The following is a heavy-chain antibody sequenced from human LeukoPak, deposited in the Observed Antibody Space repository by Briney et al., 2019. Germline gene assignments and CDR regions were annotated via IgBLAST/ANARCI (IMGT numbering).Heavy chain of an antibody. D-gene: IGHD1-26*01. CDR1: GFTFDDYA. V-gene: IGHV3-43D*03. CDR3: AKDMGPVVGATNSHFGSDY. CDR2: ISWDGGST. Sequence: GGSLRLSCAASGFTFDDYAMHWVRQAPGKGLEWVSLISWDGGSTYYADSVKGRFTISRDNSKNSLYLQMNSLRAEDTALYYCAKDMGPVVGATNSHFGSDYWGQGTLVTVSS. J-gene: IGHJ4*02.